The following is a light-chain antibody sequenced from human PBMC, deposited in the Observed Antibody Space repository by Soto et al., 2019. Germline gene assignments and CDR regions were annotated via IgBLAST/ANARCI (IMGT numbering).Light chain of an antibody. J-gene: IGKJ1*01. CDR3: QQYNSYSRGT. CDR1: QNIKNW. CDR2: TAS. V-gene: IGKV1-5*03. Sequence: DIQMTQSPSTLSASLGDRVTITCRASQNIKNWLAWYQQKPGKVPKLLIYTASTLESGVPSRFSGSGSGTEFTLTISSLQPDDFATYYCQQYNSYSRGTFGQGTKVEIK.